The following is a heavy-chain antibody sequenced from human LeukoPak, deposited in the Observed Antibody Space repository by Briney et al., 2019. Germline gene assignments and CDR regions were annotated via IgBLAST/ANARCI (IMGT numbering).Heavy chain of an antibody. J-gene: IGHJ6*02. CDR3: TRRLGYCSSTSCYLDYYYGMDV. Sequence: GGSLRLSCTASGFTFGDYAMSWVRQAPGKGLEWVGFIRSKAYGGTTEYAASVKGRFTISRDDSKSIAYLQMNSLKTKDTAVYYCTRRLGYCSSTSCYLDYYYGMDVWGQGTTVTVSS. CDR2: IRSKAYGGTT. CDR1: GFTFGDYA. V-gene: IGHV3-49*04. D-gene: IGHD2-2*01.